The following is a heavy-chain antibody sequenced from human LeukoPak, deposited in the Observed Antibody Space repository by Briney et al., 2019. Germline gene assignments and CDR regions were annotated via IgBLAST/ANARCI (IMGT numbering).Heavy chain of an antibody. CDR2: ISSSGSTI. V-gene: IGHV3-48*01. CDR1: GFTFRNYS. Sequence: PGGSLRLSCAAPGFTFRNYSMNWVRQAPGRGLEWVSYISSSGSTIYYADSVKGRFTISRDNAKNSLSLQMNSLGAEDTAVYYCARDGYGFGDYDSYFDYWGQGTLVTVSS. D-gene: IGHD4-17*01. J-gene: IGHJ4*02. CDR3: ARDGYGFGDYDSYFDY.